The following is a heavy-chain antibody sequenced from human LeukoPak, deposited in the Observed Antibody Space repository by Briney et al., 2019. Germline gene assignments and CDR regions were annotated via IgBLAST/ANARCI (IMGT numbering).Heavy chain of an antibody. CDR2: IYSGGSA. CDR1: GFTVSGNY. J-gene: IGHJ3*02. V-gene: IGHV3-53*01. CDR3: AGYGGNSPHDAFDI. D-gene: IGHD4-23*01. Sequence: GGSLRFSCAASGFTVSGNYMSWVRQAPGKGLEWVSIIYSGGSAYYADSVKGRFTISRDDSKNTLYLQMNSLRAEDTAVYYCAGYGGNSPHDAFDIWGQGTMVTVSS.